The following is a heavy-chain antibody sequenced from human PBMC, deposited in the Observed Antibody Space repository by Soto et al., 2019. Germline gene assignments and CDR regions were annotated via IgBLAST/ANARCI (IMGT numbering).Heavy chain of an antibody. Sequence: ASVKVSCKASGYTFTSYYMHWVRQAPGQGLEWMGIINPSGGSTSYAQKFQGRVTMTRDTSTSTVYMELSSLRSEDTAVYYCAREAISGYSHGTRSHFDYWGQGTLVTVSS. D-gene: IGHD5-18*01. J-gene: IGHJ4*02. CDR3: AREAISGYSHGTRSHFDY. V-gene: IGHV1-46*01. CDR1: GYTFTSYY. CDR2: INPSGGST.